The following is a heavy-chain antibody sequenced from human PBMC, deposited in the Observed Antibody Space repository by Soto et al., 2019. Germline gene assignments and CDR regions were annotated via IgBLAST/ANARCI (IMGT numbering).Heavy chain of an antibody. V-gene: IGHV3-23*01. Sequence: EVQLLESGGGLVQPGGSLRLSCAASGFTFSSYAMNWVRQXPGKGLEWVSGISGSGISTYYADSVKGRFTISRDNSKNXLXXXXXXXXXXDTAVYYCAXXSGYSYGYAPFDYWGQGTLVTVSS. D-gene: IGHD5-18*01. J-gene: IGHJ4*02. CDR3: AXXSGYSYGYAPFDY. CDR2: ISGSGIST. CDR1: GFTFSSYA.